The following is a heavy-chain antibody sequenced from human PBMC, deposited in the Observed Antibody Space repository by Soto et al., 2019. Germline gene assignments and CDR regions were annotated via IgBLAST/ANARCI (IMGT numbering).Heavy chain of an antibody. CDR2: ISYDGSNK. CDR1: GFTFSSYA. D-gene: IGHD6-19*01. V-gene: IGHV3-30-3*01. Sequence: GGSLRLSCAASGFTFSSYAMHWVRQAPGKGLEWVAVISYDGSNKYYADSVKGRFTISRDNSKNTLYLQMNSLRAEDTAVYYCARGKQWRRGLSPYYYYGMDVWGQGTTVTVSS. J-gene: IGHJ6*01. CDR3: ARGKQWRRGLSPYYYYGMDV.